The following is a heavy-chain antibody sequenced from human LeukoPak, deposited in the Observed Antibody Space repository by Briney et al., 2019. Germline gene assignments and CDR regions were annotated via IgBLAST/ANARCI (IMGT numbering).Heavy chain of an antibody. D-gene: IGHD5-18*01. J-gene: IGHJ4*02. CDR1: GGSISSSSYY. CDR2: ILHSGST. Sequence: PSETLSLTCTVSGGSISSSSYYWGWIRQPPGKGLDWIGNILHSGSTYCSPSLKSRVTISLDTSKNQFSLRLSSVTAADTAVYYCARVRGYSYGYYFDYWGQGTLVTVSS. V-gene: IGHV4-39*07. CDR3: ARVRGYSYGYYFDY.